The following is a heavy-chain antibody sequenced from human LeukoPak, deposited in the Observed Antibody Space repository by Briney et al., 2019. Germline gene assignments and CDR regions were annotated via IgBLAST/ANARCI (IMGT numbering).Heavy chain of an antibody. CDR3: ARANAFYCSSTSCLSDY. CDR1: GYTFTGYY. V-gene: IGHV1-2*02. Sequence: ASVKVSCKASGYTFTGYYMHWVRQAPGQGLEWMAWINPNSGGTYYAQNFHDRITMTRDTSISTAYMELSRLRSDDTAIYYCARANAFYCSSTSCLSDYWGQGTLVTVSS. D-gene: IGHD2-2*01. CDR2: INPNSGGT. J-gene: IGHJ4*02.